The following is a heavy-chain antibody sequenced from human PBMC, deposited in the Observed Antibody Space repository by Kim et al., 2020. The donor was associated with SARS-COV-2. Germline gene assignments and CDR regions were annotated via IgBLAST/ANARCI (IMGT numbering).Heavy chain of an antibody. J-gene: IGHJ4*02. Sequence: SGSTLVNPTQTLTLTCTFSGFSLSTSGMCVSWIRQPPGKALEWLARIDWDDDKYYSTSLKTRLTISKDTSKNQVVLTMTNMDPVDTATYYCARTHAVAGTRYFDYWGQGTLVTVSS. CDR2: IDWDDDK. V-gene: IGHV2-70*11. D-gene: IGHD6-19*01. CDR1: GFSLSTSGMC. CDR3: ARTHAVAGTRYFDY.